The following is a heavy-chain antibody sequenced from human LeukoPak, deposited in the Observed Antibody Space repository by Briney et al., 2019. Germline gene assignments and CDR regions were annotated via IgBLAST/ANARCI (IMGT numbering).Heavy chain of an antibody. CDR3: ARAPDYYDFWSGYQLD. D-gene: IGHD3-3*01. Sequence: GGSLILSCAASGFTFSSYAMHWVRQAPGKGLEWVAVISYDGSNKYYADSVKGRFTISRDNSKNTLYLQMNSLRAEDTAVYYCARAPDYYDFWSGYQLDWGQGTLVTVSS. CDR2: ISYDGSNK. J-gene: IGHJ4*02. CDR1: GFTFSSYA. V-gene: IGHV3-30*01.